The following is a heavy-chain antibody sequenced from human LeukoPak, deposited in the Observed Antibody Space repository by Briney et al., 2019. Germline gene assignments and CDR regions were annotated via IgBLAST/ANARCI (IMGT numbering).Heavy chain of an antibody. Sequence: SETLSLTCTVSGGSISSYYWSWIRQPAGKGLEWIGRIYTSGSTNYNPSLKSRVTMSVDTSKNQFSLKLSSVTAADTAVYYCARASDDFWSGYYLDTAPVFDYWGQRTLVAVSS. V-gene: IGHV4-4*07. CDR2: IYTSGST. CDR3: ARASDDFWSGYYLDTAPVFDY. D-gene: IGHD3-3*01. CDR1: GGSISSYY. J-gene: IGHJ4*02.